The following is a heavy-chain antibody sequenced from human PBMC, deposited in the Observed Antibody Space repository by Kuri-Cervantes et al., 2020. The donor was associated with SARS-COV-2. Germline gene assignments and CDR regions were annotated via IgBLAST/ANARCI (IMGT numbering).Heavy chain of an antibody. CDR2: IYYSGST. D-gene: IGHD6-6*01. CDR1: GGSVSSGSYY. Sequence: ESLKISCTVSGGSVSSGSYYWSWIRQPPGKGLEWIGYIYYSGSTNYNPSLKSRVTISVDTSKNQFSLKLSSVTAADTAVYYCARQGGYSSSSLDYWGQGTLVTVSS. J-gene: IGHJ4*02. V-gene: IGHV4-61*01. CDR3: ARQGGYSSSSLDY.